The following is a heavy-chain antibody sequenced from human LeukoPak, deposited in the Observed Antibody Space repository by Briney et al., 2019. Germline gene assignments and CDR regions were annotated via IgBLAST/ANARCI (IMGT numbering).Heavy chain of an antibody. J-gene: IGHJ4*02. V-gene: IGHV3-7*01. D-gene: IGHD4-23*01. CDR2: INQEGRDK. CDR3: ARHTVATSL. CDR1: GFTFSSSW. Sequence: GGSLRLSCAASGFTFSSSWMSWVRQAPGKGLEWVANINQEGRDKYYVDSVKGRFTISRDNGKNSLYLQMNSLRADDTAVYYCARHTVATSLWGQGALVTVSS.